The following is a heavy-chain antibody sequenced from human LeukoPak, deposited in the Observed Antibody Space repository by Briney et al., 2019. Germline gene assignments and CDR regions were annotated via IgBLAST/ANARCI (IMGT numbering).Heavy chain of an antibody. CDR2: INHSGST. V-gene: IGHV4-34*01. J-gene: IGHJ4*02. CDR1: GGSFSGYY. Sequence: SETPSLTCAVYGGSFSGYYWSWIRQPPGKGLEWIGEINHSGSTNYNPSLKSRVTISVDTSKNQFSLKLSSVTAADTAVYYCARKGRYCSSTSCYFDYWGQGTLVTVSS. CDR3: ARKGRYCSSTSCYFDY. D-gene: IGHD2-2*01.